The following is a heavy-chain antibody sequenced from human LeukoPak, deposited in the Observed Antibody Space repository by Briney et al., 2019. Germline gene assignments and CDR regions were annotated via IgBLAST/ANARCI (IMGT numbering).Heavy chain of an antibody. CDR3: AREGGYCGSTTCYFDS. J-gene: IGHJ4*02. CDR2: ISYDGSKE. CDR1: GFTFSRYA. Sequence: GGSLRLSCAASGFTFSRYAMHWVRQAPGKGLEWVAVISYDGSKESYADSVKGRFTVSRDNSKNTLYLQMNSPRAEDTAVYYCAREGGYCGSTTCYFDSWGQGTLVTVSS. V-gene: IGHV3-30-3*01. D-gene: IGHD2-2*01.